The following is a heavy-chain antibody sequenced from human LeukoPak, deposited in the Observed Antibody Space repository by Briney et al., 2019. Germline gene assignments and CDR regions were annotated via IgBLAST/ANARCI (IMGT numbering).Heavy chain of an antibody. CDR2: ISGSGGST. Sequence: GGSLRLSCVASGFTFSSHGMNWVRQAPGKGLEWVPAISGSGGSTYYADSVKGRFTISRDNSKNTLYLQMNSLRAEDTTVYYCAKEYGDYVYWGQGTLVTVSS. V-gene: IGHV3-23*01. D-gene: IGHD4-17*01. CDR1: GFTFSSHG. CDR3: AKEYGDYVY. J-gene: IGHJ4*02.